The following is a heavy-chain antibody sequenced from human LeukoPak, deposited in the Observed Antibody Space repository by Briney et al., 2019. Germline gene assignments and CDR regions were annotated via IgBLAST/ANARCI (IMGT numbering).Heavy chain of an antibody. CDR1: GFTVNNNY. D-gene: IGHD3-10*01. CDR3: AKDRDFDY. V-gene: IGHV3-53*01. Sequence: GGSLRLSCAASGFTVNNNYMSWVRQAPGKGLEWVSIVYSGGSTYYADSVKGRFTISRDNSKNTLYLQMNSLRAEDMAVYYCAKDRDFDYWGQGTLVTVSS. J-gene: IGHJ4*02. CDR2: VYSGGST.